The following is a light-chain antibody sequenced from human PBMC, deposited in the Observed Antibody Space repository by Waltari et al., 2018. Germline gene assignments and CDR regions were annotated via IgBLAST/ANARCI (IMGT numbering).Light chain of an antibody. CDR3: QVWDSSSNYVV. CDR1: NIGSRI. V-gene: IGLV3-21*04. CDR2: DDS. Sequence: SYVLTQPPSVSVAPGETARITCGGHNIGSRIVPWYQQRPGQAPVLVIYDDSDRPSGIPERFSGSNSGNTATLTISRVEAGDEAGYYCQVWDSSSNYVVFGGGTKLTVL. J-gene: IGLJ2*01.